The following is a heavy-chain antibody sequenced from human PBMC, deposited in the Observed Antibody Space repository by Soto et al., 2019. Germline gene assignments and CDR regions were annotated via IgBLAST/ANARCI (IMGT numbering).Heavy chain of an antibody. CDR1: GILVSRNY. J-gene: IGHJ4*02. CDR3: AGDPSGDYGAG. CDR2: INSGGST. Sequence: EVQLVESGGGLIQRGGSLRLSCAVSGILVSRNYINWVRQAPGKGLEWVSLINSGGSTYYAASVKGRFTVSRDNSKNTVYLQMSGLGAGDTALYYCAGDPSGDYGAGWGQGTLVTGSS. V-gene: IGHV3-66*01. D-gene: IGHD4-17*01.